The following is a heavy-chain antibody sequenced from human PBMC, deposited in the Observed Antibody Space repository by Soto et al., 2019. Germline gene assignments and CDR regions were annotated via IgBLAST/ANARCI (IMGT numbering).Heavy chain of an antibody. V-gene: IGHV3-7*01. CDR1: GFTFSSYW. J-gene: IGHJ6*03. CDR3: AREQYQLPWDYMDV. Sequence: GGSLRLSCAASGFTFSSYWMSWVRQAPGKGLEWVANIRQDGSEKYYVDSVKGRFTISRDNAKNSLYLQMNSLRAEDTAVYYCAREQYQLPWDYMDVWGKGTTVTVSS. D-gene: IGHD2-2*01. CDR2: IRQDGSEK.